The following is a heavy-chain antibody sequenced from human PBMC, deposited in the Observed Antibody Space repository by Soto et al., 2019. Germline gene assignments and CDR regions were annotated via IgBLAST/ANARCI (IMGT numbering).Heavy chain of an antibody. CDR1: GGTFSSYA. J-gene: IGHJ6*02. V-gene: IGHV1-69*13. CDR3: ARGITIFGVVIPPANYYGMDV. Sequence: ASVKVSCKASGGTFSSYAISWVRQAPGQGLEWMGGIIPIFGTANYAQKFQGRVTITADESTSTAYMGLSSLRSEDTAVYYCARGITIFGVVIPPANYYGMDVWGQGTTVTVSS. CDR2: IIPIFGTA. D-gene: IGHD3-3*01.